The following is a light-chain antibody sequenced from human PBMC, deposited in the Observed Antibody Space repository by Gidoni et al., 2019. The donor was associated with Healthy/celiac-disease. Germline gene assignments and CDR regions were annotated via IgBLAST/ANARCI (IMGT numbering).Light chain of an antibody. Sequence: IQMTQSPSSLSASVGDRVTITCRASQSISSYLNWYQQKPGKAPKLLIYAASSLQSGVPSRFSGSGSGTDFTLTISSLQPEEFATYHCQQSYSTPYTFXQXTKLEIK. CDR1: QSISSY. V-gene: IGKV1-39*01. J-gene: IGKJ2*01. CDR3: QQSYSTPYT. CDR2: AAS.